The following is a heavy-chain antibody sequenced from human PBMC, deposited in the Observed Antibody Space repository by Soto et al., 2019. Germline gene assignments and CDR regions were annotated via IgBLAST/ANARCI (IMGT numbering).Heavy chain of an antibody. V-gene: IGHV3-30*18. CDR1: GFTFSSYG. Sequence: GGSLRLSCAASGFTFSSYGMHWVRQAPGKGLEWVAVISYDGSNKYYADSVKGRFTISRDNSKNTLYLQMNSLRAKDTAVYYCAKDSPVTTTGGMFDYWGQGTLVTVSS. D-gene: IGHD4-17*01. CDR2: ISYDGSNK. CDR3: AKDSPVTTTGGMFDY. J-gene: IGHJ4*02.